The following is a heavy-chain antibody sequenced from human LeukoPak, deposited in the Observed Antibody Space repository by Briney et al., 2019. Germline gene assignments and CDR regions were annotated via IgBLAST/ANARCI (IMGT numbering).Heavy chain of an antibody. CDR3: AKEGRWDCGGGSCYLLYFDH. D-gene: IGHD2-15*01. Sequence: GRSLRLSCAASGFTFSSYAMHWVRQAPGKGLEWVAVISYDGSNKYYADSVKGRYTISRDNSKNTLYLEMNSLRPEDTAVYYCAKEGRWDCGGGSCYLLYFDHWGQGALVTVSS. J-gene: IGHJ4*02. CDR1: GFTFSSYA. V-gene: IGHV3-30-3*01. CDR2: ISYDGSNK.